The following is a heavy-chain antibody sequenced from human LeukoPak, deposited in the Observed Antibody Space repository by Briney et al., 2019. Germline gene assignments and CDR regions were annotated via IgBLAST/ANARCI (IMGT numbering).Heavy chain of an antibody. D-gene: IGHD3-22*01. CDR3: ARDISRLGDSSGDYYYYYGMDV. CDR1: GYTFTSYY. V-gene: IGHV1-46*01. J-gene: IGHJ6*02. Sequence: GASVKVSCKASGYTFTSYYMHWVRQAPGQGLEWMGIINPSGGSTSYAQKFQGRVTMTRDTSTSTVYMELSSLRSEDTAVYYCARDISRLGDSSGDYYYYYGMDVWGQGTMVTVSS. CDR2: INPSGGST.